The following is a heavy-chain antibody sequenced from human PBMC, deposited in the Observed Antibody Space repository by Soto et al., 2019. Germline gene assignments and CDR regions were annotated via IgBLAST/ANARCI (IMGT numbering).Heavy chain of an antibody. D-gene: IGHD1-26*01. Sequence: QVQLVQSAAEVRRPGASVKVSCRTSGYAFSTYLMHWVRQAPGQGLEWMGILNPTAGRTSYSQKFPGRVTMTRDASTSTAYMELTGLRSDSTAGYYCARALRGGFTVATTAYWGHGTQVPISS. V-gene: IGHV1-46*01. CDR1: GYAFSTYL. J-gene: IGHJ4*01. CDR2: LNPTAGRT. CDR3: ARALRGGFTVATTAY.